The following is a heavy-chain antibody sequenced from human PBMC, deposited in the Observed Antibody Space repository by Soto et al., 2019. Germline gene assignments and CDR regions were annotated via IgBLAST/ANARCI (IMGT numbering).Heavy chain of an antibody. CDR1: GGSISSYY. CDR2: IYYSGST. V-gene: IGHV4-59*01. Sequence: SETLSLTCTVSGGSISSYYWSWIRQPPGKGLEWIGYIYYSGSTNYNPSLKSRVTISVDTSKNQFSLKLSSVTAADTAVYYCARSWRYYGSGEVGMDVWGQGTTVTVSS. CDR3: ARSWRYYGSGEVGMDV. J-gene: IGHJ6*02. D-gene: IGHD3-10*01.